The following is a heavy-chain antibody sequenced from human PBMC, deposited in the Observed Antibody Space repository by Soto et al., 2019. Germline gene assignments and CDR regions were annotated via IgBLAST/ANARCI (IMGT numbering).Heavy chain of an antibody. CDR2: SHQSGNT. CDR3: ATRDNMKFY. CDR1: GVSISSHDW. J-gene: IGHJ4*02. Sequence: QVQLQESGPGLVKPSGTLSLTCTVSGVSISSHDWWTWVRQPPGKGLEWIGESHQSGNTNYNSSLGSRVTISVDKSKNQFSLRLSSVTVADTAVYYCATRDNMKFYRGQGTLVTVSS. D-gene: IGHD1-20*01. V-gene: IGHV4-4*02.